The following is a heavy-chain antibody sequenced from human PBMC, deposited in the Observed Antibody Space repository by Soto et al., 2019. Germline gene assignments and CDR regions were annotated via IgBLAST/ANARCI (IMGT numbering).Heavy chain of an antibody. CDR1: GYTFTGYY. V-gene: IGHV1-2*04. CDR3: ARGTYYDFWSGYPNWFDP. CDR2: INPNSGGT. Sequence: GASVKVSCKAPGYTFTGYYMHWVRQAPGQGLEWMGWINPNSGGTNYAQKFQGWVTMTRDTSISTAYMELSRLGSDDTAGYYCARGTYYDFWSGYPNWFDPWGQGTLVTVLL. J-gene: IGHJ5*02. D-gene: IGHD3-3*01.